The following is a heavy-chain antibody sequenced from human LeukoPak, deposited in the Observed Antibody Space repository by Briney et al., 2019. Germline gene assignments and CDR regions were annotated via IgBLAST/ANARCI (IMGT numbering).Heavy chain of an antibody. J-gene: IGHJ5*02. CDR1: GGSISSGDYY. D-gene: IGHD2-8*01. CDR2: IYYSGTT. CDR3: ARDPWGCTDTVCENWFDP. Sequence: SETLSLTCTVSGGSISSGDYYWSWIRQHPGKGLEWIGYIYYSGTTHYNPSLKSRVTLSVETSKNQFSLKLSSMTAADTAVYYCARDPWGCTDTVCENWFDPWGQGTLVTVSS. V-gene: IGHV4-31*03.